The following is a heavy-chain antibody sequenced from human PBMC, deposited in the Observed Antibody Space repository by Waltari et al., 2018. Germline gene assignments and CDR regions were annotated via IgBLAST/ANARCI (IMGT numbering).Heavy chain of an antibody. J-gene: IGHJ6*02. V-gene: IGHV3-23*01. Sequence: EVQLLESGGGLVQPGGSLRLSCAASGFTFSDYAMNWVRQAPGKGVGGVSAIRARGVSQYYVDSLKGRITISRDNSRNTVFLQINSLRAEDTAIYYCAKDQRVAPTSLPNYYYGMDVWGQGTTVTVSS. CDR2: IRARGVSQ. CDR1: GFTFSDYA. D-gene: IGHD1-1*01. CDR3: AKDQRVAPTSLPNYYYGMDV.